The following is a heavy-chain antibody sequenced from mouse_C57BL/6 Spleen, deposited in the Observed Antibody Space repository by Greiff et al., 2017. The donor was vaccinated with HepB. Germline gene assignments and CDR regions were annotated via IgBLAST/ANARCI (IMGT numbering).Heavy chain of an antibody. CDR1: GYTFTSYW. D-gene: IGHD1-1*01. J-gene: IGHJ1*03. V-gene: IGHV1-5*01. Sequence: VQLQQSGTVLARPGASVKMSCKTSGYTFTSYWMHWVKQRPGQGLEWIGAIYPGNSDTSYNQKFKGKAKLTAVTSASTAYMELSSLTNEDSAVYYCTRLAITTVVATRGFDVWGTGTTVTVSS. CDR3: TRLAITTVVATRGFDV. CDR2: IYPGNSDT.